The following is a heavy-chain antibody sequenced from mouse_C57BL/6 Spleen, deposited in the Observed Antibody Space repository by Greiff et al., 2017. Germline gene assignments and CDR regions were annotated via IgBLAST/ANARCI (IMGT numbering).Heavy chain of an antibody. Sequence: EVKLMESGGGLVKPGGSLKLSCAASGFTFSDYGMHWVRKAPEKGLEWVAYISRGSSTIYSADTVQGRFTISRDDAKTTLFLQMTSLRSEDTAMYYFATERSFAYWGQGTLVTVSA. CDR3: ATERSFAY. CDR2: ISRGSSTI. CDR1: GFTFSDYG. J-gene: IGHJ3*01. V-gene: IGHV5-17*01.